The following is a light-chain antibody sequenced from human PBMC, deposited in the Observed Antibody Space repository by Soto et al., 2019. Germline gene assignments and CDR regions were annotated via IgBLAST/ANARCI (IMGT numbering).Light chain of an antibody. J-gene: IGKJ1*01. Sequence: EVVLTQSPGTLSLSPRESATLSCRASQSVSNNYLAWYQHKPGQAPRILIYGASNRAPGIPDRFSGSGSGPDVTLTISRLETEDFAVYYCQQYAASPRTFGQGNLVDVK. V-gene: IGKV3-20*01. CDR2: GAS. CDR3: QQYAASPRT. CDR1: QSVSNNY.